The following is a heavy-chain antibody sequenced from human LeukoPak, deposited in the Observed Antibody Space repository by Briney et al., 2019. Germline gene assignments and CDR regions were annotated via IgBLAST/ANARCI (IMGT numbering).Heavy chain of an antibody. Sequence: PGGSLRLSCAASGFTFSAYYMHWVRQAPGKGLVWVSCVDGDGRSTDYADSVKGRFTISRDNAKNTLYLQMNSLRAEDTAVYYCTRDPRNKGFDPWGQGTLVTVSS. J-gene: IGHJ5*02. CDR1: GFTFSAYY. V-gene: IGHV3-74*01. CDR2: VDGDGRST. CDR3: TRDPRNKGFDP. D-gene: IGHD1/OR15-1a*01.